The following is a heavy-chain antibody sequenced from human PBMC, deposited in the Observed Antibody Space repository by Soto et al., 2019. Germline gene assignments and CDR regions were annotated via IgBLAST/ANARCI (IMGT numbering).Heavy chain of an antibody. D-gene: IGHD3-3*01. CDR2: ISYDGSNK. V-gene: IGHV3-30*18. Sequence: QVQLVESGGGVVQPGRSLRLSCAASGFTFSSYGMHWVRQAPGKGLEWVAVISYDGSNKYYADSVKGRFTISRDNSKNTLYLQMNSLRAEDTAVYYCAKGQYYDFWSGHDAFDIWGQGTMVTVSS. CDR1: GFTFSSYG. J-gene: IGHJ3*02. CDR3: AKGQYYDFWSGHDAFDI.